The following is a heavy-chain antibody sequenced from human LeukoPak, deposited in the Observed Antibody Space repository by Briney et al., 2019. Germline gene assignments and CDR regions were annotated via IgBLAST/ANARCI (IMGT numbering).Heavy chain of an antibody. CDR1: GYTFTNYG. CDR3: ARVYDSSGYYLHYFDY. Sequence: ASVKVSCKASGYTFTNYGISWVRKAPGQGLEWMGWISAYNGNTNYAQKLQGRVTMTTDTSTSTAYMELRSLRSDDTAVYYCARVYDSSGYYLHYFDYWGQGTLVTVSS. J-gene: IGHJ4*02. CDR2: ISAYNGNT. V-gene: IGHV1-18*01. D-gene: IGHD3-22*01.